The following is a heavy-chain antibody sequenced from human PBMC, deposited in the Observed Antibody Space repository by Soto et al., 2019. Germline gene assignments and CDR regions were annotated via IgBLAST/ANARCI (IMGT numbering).Heavy chain of an antibody. Sequence: QLQLQESGPGLVKPSETLSLTCTVSGGSISSSSYYWGRIRQPPGKGLEWIGSIYYSGSTYYNPSLKSRVTISVDTSKNQFSLKLSSVTAADTAVYYCARRGATYSSSWYSRGYYYYGMDVWGQGTTVTVSS. D-gene: IGHD6-13*01. J-gene: IGHJ6*02. CDR1: GGSISSSSYY. V-gene: IGHV4-39*01. CDR3: ARRGATYSSSWYSRGYYYYGMDV. CDR2: IYYSGST.